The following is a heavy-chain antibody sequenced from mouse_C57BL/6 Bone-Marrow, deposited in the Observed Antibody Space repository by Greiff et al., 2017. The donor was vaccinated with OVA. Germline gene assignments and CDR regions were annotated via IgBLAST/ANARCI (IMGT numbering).Heavy chain of an antibody. Sequence: EVQLQESGTVLARPGASVKMSCKTSGYTFTSYWMHWVKQRPGQGLEWIGAIYPGNSDTSYNQKFKGKAKLTAVTSASTAYMELSSLTNEDSAVYYCTRPHYYGSKGGYYFDYWGQGTTLTVSS. J-gene: IGHJ2*01. CDR3: TRPHYYGSKGGYYFDY. CDR1: GYTFTSYW. CDR2: IYPGNSDT. V-gene: IGHV1-5*01. D-gene: IGHD1-1*01.